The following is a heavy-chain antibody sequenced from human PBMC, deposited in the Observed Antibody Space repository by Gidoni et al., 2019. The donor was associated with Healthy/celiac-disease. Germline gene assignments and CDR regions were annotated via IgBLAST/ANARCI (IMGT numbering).Heavy chain of an antibody. J-gene: IGHJ3*02. CDR1: GFTFGDYA. Sequence: EVQLVESGGGLVQPGRSLRLSCTASGFTFGDYAMSWFRQAPGKGLEWVGFIRSKAYGGTTEYAASVKGRFTISRDDSKSIAYLQMNSLKTEDTAVYYCTGPNHLYGDYDVLDAFDIWGQGTMVTVSS. V-gene: IGHV3-49*03. CDR3: TGPNHLYGDYDVLDAFDI. D-gene: IGHD4-17*01. CDR2: IRSKAYGGTT.